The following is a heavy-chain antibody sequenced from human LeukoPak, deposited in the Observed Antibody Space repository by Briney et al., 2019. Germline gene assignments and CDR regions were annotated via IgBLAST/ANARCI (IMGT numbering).Heavy chain of an antibody. D-gene: IGHD2-2*01. CDR3: ARQADIVVVPAGTFDP. V-gene: IGHV3-11*01. Sequence: GGSLRLSCAASGFTFSDYYMSWIRQAPGKGLEWVSYISSSGSTIYYADSVKGRFTISRDNAKNSLYLQMNSLRAEDTAVYYCARQADIVVVPAGTFDPWGQGTLVTVPS. CDR1: GFTFSDYY. CDR2: ISSSGSTI. J-gene: IGHJ5*02.